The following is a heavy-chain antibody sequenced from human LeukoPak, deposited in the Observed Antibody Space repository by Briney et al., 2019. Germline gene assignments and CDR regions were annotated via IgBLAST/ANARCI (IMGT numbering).Heavy chain of an antibody. D-gene: IGHD3-22*01. CDR1: GFTFSSYG. CDR3: ARQEARGYYYEGLDF. J-gene: IGHJ4*02. Sequence: GGSLRLSCAASGFTFSSYGMHWVRQAPGRGLEWVSLVSYNGRRKDYAASVMGRFTIDRDNSKNTVYLQMNVLSPDDTAVYFCARQEARGYYYEGLDFWGQGSLVTVSS. V-gene: IGHV3-30*19. CDR2: VSYNGRRK.